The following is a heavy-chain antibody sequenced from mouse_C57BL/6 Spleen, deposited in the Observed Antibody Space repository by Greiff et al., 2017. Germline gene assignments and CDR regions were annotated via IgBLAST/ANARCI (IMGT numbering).Heavy chain of an antibody. J-gene: IGHJ2*01. CDR3: SQAYYYGSSYVED. D-gene: IGHD1-1*01. Sequence: EVNVVESGGGLVQPGGSMKLSCVASGFTFSNYWMTWVRQSPEKGLEWVAQISLKSDNNATHYAESVKGRFTISRDDSKSSVYLKMNNLRAEGTGIYYFSQAYYYGSSYVEDWGQGTTLTVSS. CDR1: GFTFSNYW. CDR2: ISLKSDNNAT. V-gene: IGHV6-3*01.